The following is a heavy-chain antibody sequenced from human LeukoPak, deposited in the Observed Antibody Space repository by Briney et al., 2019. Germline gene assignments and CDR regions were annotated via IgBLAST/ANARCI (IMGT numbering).Heavy chain of an antibody. J-gene: IGHJ4*02. CDR1: GFTFSHYG. D-gene: IGHD6-19*01. CDR2: IKQDGSEK. CDR3: AKDLLGQWPTVFDY. Sequence: GGSLRLSCAASGFTFSHYGMHWVRQAPGKGLEWVANIKQDGSEKYYMDSMKGRFTISRDNAKNSLYLQMNSLRAEDTAVYYCAKDLLGQWPTVFDYWGQGTLVTVSS. V-gene: IGHV3-7*01.